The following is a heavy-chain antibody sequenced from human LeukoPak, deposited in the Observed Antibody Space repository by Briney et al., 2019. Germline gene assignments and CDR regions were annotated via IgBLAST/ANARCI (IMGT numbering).Heavy chain of an antibody. CDR3: ARARRGYDAY. CDR2: IKQDGSEK. V-gene: IGHV3-7*01. CDR1: GFTFSSYA. D-gene: IGHD5-12*01. J-gene: IGHJ4*02. Sequence: GGSLRLSCAASGFTFSSYAMSWVRQAPGKGLEWVANIKQDGSEKYYVDSVKGRFTISRDNAKNSLYLQMNSLRAEDTAVYYCARARRGYDAYWGQGTLVTVSS.